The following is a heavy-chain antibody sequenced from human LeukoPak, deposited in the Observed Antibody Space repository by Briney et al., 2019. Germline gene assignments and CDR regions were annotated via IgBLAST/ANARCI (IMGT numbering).Heavy chain of an antibody. V-gene: IGHV3-30*02. Sequence: GGSLRLSCAASGFTFSSYGMHWVRQAPGKGLEWVAFIRYDGSNKYYADSVKGRFTISRDNSKNTLYLQMNSLRAEDTAVYYCARDLWFGELLCPLDYWGQGTLVTVSS. CDR2: IRYDGSNK. J-gene: IGHJ4*02. D-gene: IGHD3-10*01. CDR3: ARDLWFGELLCPLDY. CDR1: GFTFSSYG.